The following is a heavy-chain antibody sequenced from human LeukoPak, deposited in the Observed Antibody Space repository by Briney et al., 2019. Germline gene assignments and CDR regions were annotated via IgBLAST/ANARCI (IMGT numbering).Heavy chain of an antibody. V-gene: IGHV3-30-3*01. CDR2: ISYDGSEK. CDR3: AREGSSGYYPY. D-gene: IGHD3-22*01. J-gene: IGHJ4*02. CDR1: GFTFSSYP. Sequence: GGSLRLSCAASGFTFSSYPMHWVRQAPGKGLEWVAVISYDGSEKHYADPVKGRFTISRDNSKNTLYLQMNSLRAEDTAAYYCAREGSSGYYPYWGQGILVTVSS.